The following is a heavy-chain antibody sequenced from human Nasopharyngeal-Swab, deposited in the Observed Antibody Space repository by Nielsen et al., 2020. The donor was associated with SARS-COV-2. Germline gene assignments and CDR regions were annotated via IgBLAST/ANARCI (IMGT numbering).Heavy chain of an antibody. Sequence: SETLSLTCTVSGGSISSSSYSWGWIRQPPGKGLEWIGSIYYSGRTYYNPALKSRGTISVDTSKNQFSLKLSSVTAADTAVYYCARGRGTRSYFDYWGQGTQVTVSS. V-gene: IGHV4-39*07. J-gene: IGHJ4*02. CDR3: ARGRGTRSYFDY. CDR1: GGSISSSSYS. D-gene: IGHD3/OR15-3a*01. CDR2: IYYSGRT.